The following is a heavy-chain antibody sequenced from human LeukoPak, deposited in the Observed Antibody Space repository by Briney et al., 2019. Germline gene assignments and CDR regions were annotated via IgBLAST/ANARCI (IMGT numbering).Heavy chain of an antibody. Sequence: GGSLRLSCAASGFTFDDYAMHWVRQAPGKGLEWVSGISWNSGSIGYADSVKGRFTISRDNAKNSLYLQMNSLRAEDTAVYYCARVGVDGTFYYYYYMDVWGKGTTVTVSS. V-gene: IGHV3-9*01. CDR2: ISWNSGSI. J-gene: IGHJ6*03. CDR3: ARVGVDGTFYYYYYMDV. D-gene: IGHD2-15*01. CDR1: GFTFDDYA.